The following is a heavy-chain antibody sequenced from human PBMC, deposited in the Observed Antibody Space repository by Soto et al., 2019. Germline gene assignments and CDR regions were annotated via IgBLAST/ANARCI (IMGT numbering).Heavy chain of an antibody. CDR3: AKIMLTVTTAAFDI. J-gene: IGHJ3*02. CDR2: ISNDGSDI. CDR1: GATFANYW. Sequence: GGSLRLSCEASGATFANYWMHWVRQVPGKGLVWVSRISNDGSDITYADSVKGRFTASRDNTKNMMYLQMNNLRAEDTAMYYCAKIMLTVTTAAFDIWGQGTMVTVSS. V-gene: IGHV3-74*01. D-gene: IGHD4-17*01.